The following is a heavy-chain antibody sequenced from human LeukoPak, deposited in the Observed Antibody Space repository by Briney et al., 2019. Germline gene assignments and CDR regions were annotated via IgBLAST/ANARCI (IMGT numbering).Heavy chain of an antibody. Sequence: ASVKVSCKASGYTFTSYYMHWVRQAPGQGLEWMGIINPSGGSTSYAQKFQGRVTMTRDTSTSTVYMELSSLRSEDTAVYYCAGPRYCSSTSCYTRDYYYRMDVWGQGTTVTVSS. CDR1: GYTFTSYY. CDR3: AGPRYCSSTSCYTRDYYYRMDV. V-gene: IGHV1-46*01. CDR2: INPSGGST. D-gene: IGHD2-2*02. J-gene: IGHJ6*02.